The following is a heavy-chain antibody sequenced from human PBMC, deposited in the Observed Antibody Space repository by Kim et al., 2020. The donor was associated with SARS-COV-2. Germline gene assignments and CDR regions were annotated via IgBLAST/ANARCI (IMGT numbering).Heavy chain of an antibody. CDR3: ARYHF. J-gene: IGHJ1*01. D-gene: IGHD3-3*01. V-gene: IGHV4-34*01. CDR1: GGSFSGYY. CDR2: IDHSGSA. Sequence: SETLSLTCAVYGGSFSGYYWTWIRQPPGKGLEWIGDIDHSGSANYHPSLKSRVTISADTSKNQFSLKMNSVTAADTAIYYCARYHFWSRGSLVNGSS.